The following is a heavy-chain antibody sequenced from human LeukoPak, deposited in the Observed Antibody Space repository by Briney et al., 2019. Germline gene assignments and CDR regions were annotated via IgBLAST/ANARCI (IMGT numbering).Heavy chain of an antibody. CDR2: ISGNRAHI. J-gene: IGHJ5*02. D-gene: IGHD5-12*01. CDR3: AKGLPYSGYDYWFDP. Sequence: GGSLRLSCTTSGFSFNDYSLNWVRQAPGKGLEWVSSISGNRAHIVYPDSVRGRFTVSRDDAQRSVHLQMNSLRDEDTAVYYCAKGLPYSGYDYWFDPWGQGTLVTVSS. V-gene: IGHV3-21*01. CDR1: GFSFNDYS.